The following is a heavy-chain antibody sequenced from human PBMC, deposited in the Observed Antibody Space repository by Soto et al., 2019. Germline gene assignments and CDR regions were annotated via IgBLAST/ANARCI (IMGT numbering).Heavy chain of an antibody. J-gene: IGHJ4*02. CDR1: GFTFSTYG. V-gene: IGHV3-33*01. CDR3: AREAKEYYSDY. CDR2: IWYDGSNK. D-gene: IGHD3-10*01. Sequence: QVQLVESGGGVVQPGRSLRLSCAASGFTFSTYGMHWVRQAPGKGLEWVAAIWYDGSNKYYADSVKGRFTISRDNSKNRLYLQMNSLSAEDTAVYYCAREAKEYYSDYWGQGTLVTVSS.